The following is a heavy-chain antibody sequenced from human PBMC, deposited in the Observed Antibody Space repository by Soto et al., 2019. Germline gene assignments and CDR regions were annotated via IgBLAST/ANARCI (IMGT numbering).Heavy chain of an antibody. D-gene: IGHD1-26*01. Sequence: SGPTLVNPTQTLTLTCTFSGFSLSTSGVGVGWVRQPPGKALEWLALIYWDDDKRYSPSLKSRLTITKDTSKNQVVLTMTNMDPVDTATYYCAHSELVGATPHETLNWFDPWGQGTLVTVSS. J-gene: IGHJ5*02. CDR1: GFSLSTSGVG. CDR2: IYWDDDK. CDR3: AHSELVGATPHETLNWFDP. V-gene: IGHV2-5*02.